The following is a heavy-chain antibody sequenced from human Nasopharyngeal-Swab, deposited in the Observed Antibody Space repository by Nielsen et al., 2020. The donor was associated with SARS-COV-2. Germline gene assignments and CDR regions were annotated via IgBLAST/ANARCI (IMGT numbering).Heavy chain of an antibody. D-gene: IGHD3-22*01. V-gene: IGHV3-23*01. CDR1: GFTFSSYA. CDR3: AKDIRSVDDSSGYADY. CDR2: ISGSGGST. J-gene: IGHJ4*02. Sequence: GESLKISCAASGFTFSSYAMSWVRQAPGKGLEWVSAISGSGGSTYYADSVKGRFTISRDNSKNTLYLQMNSLRAEDTAVYYCAKDIRSVDDSSGYADYWGQGTLVTVSS.